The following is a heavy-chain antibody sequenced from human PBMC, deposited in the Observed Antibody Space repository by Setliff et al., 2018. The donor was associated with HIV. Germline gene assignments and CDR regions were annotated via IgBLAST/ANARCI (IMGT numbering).Heavy chain of an antibody. CDR2: ISPYTGNT. D-gene: IGHD1-26*01. CDR3: ARARLQGIVTAVGPRDNCLDP. J-gene: IGHJ5*02. Sequence: ASVKVSCKASGYSFINYGISWVRQAPGQGPEWMGWISPYTGNTDYAPRLLGRVTMTTDTSTSMAYLELRSLSSDDTAVYYCARARLQGIVTAVGPRDNCLDPWGQGTRVTVSS. V-gene: IGHV1-18*01. CDR1: GYSFINYG.